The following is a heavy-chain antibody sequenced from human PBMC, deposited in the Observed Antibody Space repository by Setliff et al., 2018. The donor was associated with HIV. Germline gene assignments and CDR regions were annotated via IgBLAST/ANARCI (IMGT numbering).Heavy chain of an antibody. D-gene: IGHD7-27*01. Sequence: PSETLSLTCTVSGASITSYYWSWIRQSPGKGLEWIGFIYETGSTYYNPSLKSRVTISLDTSNDRFSLRLSSVTAADTAVYYCARAPTGELDFWGQGTLVTVSS. CDR1: GASITSYY. V-gene: IGHV4-59*08. CDR3: ARAPTGELDF. J-gene: IGHJ4*02. CDR2: IYETGST.